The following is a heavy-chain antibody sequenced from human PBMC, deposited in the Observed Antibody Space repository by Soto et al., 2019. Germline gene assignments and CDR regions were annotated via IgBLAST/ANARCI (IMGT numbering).Heavy chain of an antibody. CDR1: GYTFTNYG. D-gene: IGHD3-10*01. Sequence: GASVKVSCKTSGYTFTNYGISWVRQAPGQGLEWMGWISAHTGNTNYAQKFQGRVTMTTDTSTSTAYMELRSLRSEDTAVYYCAREAGGFGESSSAPWGQGTLVTVSS. J-gene: IGHJ5*02. CDR2: ISAHTGNT. V-gene: IGHV1-18*01. CDR3: AREAGGFGESSSAP.